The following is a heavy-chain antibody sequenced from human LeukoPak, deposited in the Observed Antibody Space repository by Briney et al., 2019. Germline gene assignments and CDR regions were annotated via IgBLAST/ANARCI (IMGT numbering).Heavy chain of an antibody. CDR1: GGSISSCSYY. CDR3: ARARDTAMGTY. J-gene: IGHJ4*02. V-gene: IGHV4-39*07. Sequence: SETLSLTCTVSGGSISSCSYYWGWIPQPPGQGLVWYGSIYYSGSTYYNPSLKSRVTISVDTSKNQFSLKLSSVTAADTAVYYCARARDTAMGTYWGQGTLVTVSS. CDR2: IYYSGST. D-gene: IGHD5-18*01.